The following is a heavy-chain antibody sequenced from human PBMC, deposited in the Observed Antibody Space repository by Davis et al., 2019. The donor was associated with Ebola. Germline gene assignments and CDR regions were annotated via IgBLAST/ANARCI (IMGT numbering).Heavy chain of an antibody. D-gene: IGHD6-13*01. J-gene: IGHJ5*02. Sequence: PSETLSLTCTVSGGSISTHYWNWIRQPPGKGLEWIGYVYYSGSTNYNPSLKSRVTISEDTSKNQFSLNLSSVTAADTAVYYCARAPIAGAGTRWGTRWFDPWGQGTLVTVSS. CDR3: ARAPIAGAGTRWGTRWFDP. CDR1: GGSISTHY. CDR2: VYYSGST. V-gene: IGHV4-59*11.